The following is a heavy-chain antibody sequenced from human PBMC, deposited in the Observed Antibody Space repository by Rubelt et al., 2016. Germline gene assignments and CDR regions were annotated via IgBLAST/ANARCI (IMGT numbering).Heavy chain of an antibody. V-gene: IGHV4-4*02. CDR3: AKEMQISRPFDC. Sequence: QVHLQESGPGLVKPSGTFSLTCAVSNGSISNSGWWSWVRQPPGKGLDWIGEINHSGSPNSTPSLKSRVTISVDTSKNQLSLKLSSVTAADTAVYFCAKEMQISRPFDCWGQGTLVTVSS. CDR2: INHSGSP. J-gene: IGHJ4*02. CDR1: NGSISNSGW.